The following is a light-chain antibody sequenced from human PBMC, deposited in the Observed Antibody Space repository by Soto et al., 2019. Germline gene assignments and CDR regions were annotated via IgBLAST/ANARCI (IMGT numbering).Light chain of an antibody. CDR3: QQYNNWPRT. V-gene: IGKV3-15*01. CDR1: QSVSNN. J-gene: IGKJ1*01. Sequence: IVWTQSKGTLSLSPGERATLSCRASQSVSNNLAWYQHKPGQAPRLLIYSASTRTTGIPARFSGSGSGTEFTLTISSLQSEDFAVYYCQQYNNWPRTFGQGTKVDIK. CDR2: SAS.